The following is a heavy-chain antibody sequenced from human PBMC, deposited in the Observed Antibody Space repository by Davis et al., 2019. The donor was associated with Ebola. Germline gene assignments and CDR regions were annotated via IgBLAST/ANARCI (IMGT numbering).Heavy chain of an antibody. CDR1: GYTFTSYY. D-gene: IGHD3-22*01. Sequence: ASVKVSCKASGYTFTSYYMHWVRQAPGQGLEWMGIINPSGGSTSYAQKFQGRVTMTRNTSISTAYMEVSSLRSDDTAVYYCARSYYYDSSGPRWFDPWGQGTLVTVSS. J-gene: IGHJ5*02. CDR2: INPSGGST. V-gene: IGHV1-46*01. CDR3: ARSYYYDSSGPRWFDP.